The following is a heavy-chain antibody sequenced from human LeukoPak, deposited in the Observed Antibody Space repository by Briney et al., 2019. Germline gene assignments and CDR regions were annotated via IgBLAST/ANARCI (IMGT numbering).Heavy chain of an antibody. J-gene: IGHJ6*02. Sequence: SVKVSCKASGGTFSSYAVSWVRQAPGQGLEWMGRIIPILGIANYAQKFQGRVTITADKSTSTAYMELSSLRSEDTAVYYCARGYYDSSGRLYYYYGMDVWGQGTTVTVSS. CDR2: IIPILGIA. V-gene: IGHV1-69*04. D-gene: IGHD3-22*01. CDR3: ARGYYDSSGRLYYYYGMDV. CDR1: GGTFSSYA.